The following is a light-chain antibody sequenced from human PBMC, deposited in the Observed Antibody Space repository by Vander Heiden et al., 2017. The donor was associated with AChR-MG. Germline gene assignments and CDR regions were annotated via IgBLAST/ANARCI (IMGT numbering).Light chain of an antibody. V-gene: IGLV1-44*01. J-gene: IGLJ2*01. CDR3: AAWDDSLNGPVV. CDR2: SNH. CDR1: RSNIGSNT. Sequence: QSVLTQPPSAFGTPGQRVTISCSGSRSNIGSNTVNWYQQLPGTAPNLLIFSNHQRPSVVPAGFSCSTSGTSASTAISGLQSEDEADDYCAAWDDSLNGPVVFGGGTKLTVL.